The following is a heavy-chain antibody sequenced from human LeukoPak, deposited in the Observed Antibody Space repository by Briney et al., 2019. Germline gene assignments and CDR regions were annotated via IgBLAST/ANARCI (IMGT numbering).Heavy chain of an antibody. D-gene: IGHD3-22*01. V-gene: IGHV1-69*05. CDR2: IIPIFGTA. CDR1: GGTFSSYA. CDR3: ARDSPSAYYYDSSGYYYGGWCDP. Sequence: SVKVSCKASGGTFSSYAISWVRQAPGQGLEWMGGIIPIFGTANYAQKFQGRVTITTDESTSTAYMELSSLRSEDTAVYYCARDSPSAYYYDSSGYYYGGWCDPWGQGNLVTVS. J-gene: IGHJ5*02.